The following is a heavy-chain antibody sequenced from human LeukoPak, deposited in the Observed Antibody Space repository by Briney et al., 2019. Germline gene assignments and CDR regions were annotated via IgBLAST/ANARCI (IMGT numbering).Heavy chain of an antibody. CDR2: ISGSGEAT. D-gene: IGHD2-21*01. CDR1: GFTFINYS. J-gene: IGHJ3*02. CDR3: AKDRAYPNDVFDI. Sequence: GGSLRLSCTASGFTFINYSMNWVRQAPGKGLEWVSAISGSGEATWYADSVKGRFSISRDTSKNTLFLQMNSLRADDTALYYCAKDRAYPNDVFDIWGQGTMVTVS. V-gene: IGHV3-23*01.